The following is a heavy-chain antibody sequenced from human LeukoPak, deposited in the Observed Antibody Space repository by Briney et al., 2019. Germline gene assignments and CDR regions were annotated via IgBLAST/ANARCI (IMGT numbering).Heavy chain of an antibody. V-gene: IGHV3-23*01. J-gene: IGHJ4*02. CDR2: ISGIGGRT. Sequence: GGSLRLSCAASGFIFSSDALSWVRQAPGKGLEWVSLISGIGGRTDYADSVKGRFTISRDNSKNTLYLQMNSLKAEDTAVYYCAKHVRTSVWFFDYWGQGTLVTVSS. CDR1: GFIFSSDA. CDR3: AKHVRTSVWFFDY. D-gene: IGHD6-19*01.